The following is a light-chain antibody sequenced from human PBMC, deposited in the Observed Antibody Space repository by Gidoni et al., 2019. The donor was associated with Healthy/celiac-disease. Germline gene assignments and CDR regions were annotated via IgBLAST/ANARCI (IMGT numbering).Light chain of an antibody. Sequence: ELVFTQSPATLSLSPGESATLSCMASQSVSSYLAWYQQKPGQAPRLLIYDASNRATGIPARFSGSGSGTDFTLTISSLEPEDFAVYYCQQRSNWPWTFGQGTKVEIK. CDR2: DAS. CDR1: QSVSSY. V-gene: IGKV3-11*01. CDR3: QQRSNWPWT. J-gene: IGKJ1*01.